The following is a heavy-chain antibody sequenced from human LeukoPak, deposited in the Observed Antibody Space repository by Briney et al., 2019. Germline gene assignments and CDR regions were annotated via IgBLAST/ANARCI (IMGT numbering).Heavy chain of an antibody. CDR2: INPNSGDT. D-gene: IGHD3-3*01. CDR3: ARGSDDFWSGYSPSY. V-gene: IGHV1-2*06. CDR1: GYTFTAYY. J-gene: IGHJ4*02. Sequence: VASVKVSCKASGYTFTAYYMHWVRQVPGQGLEWMGRINPNSGDTDYAQKFQGRVTMTRDTSISTAYMELSRLRSDDTAVYYCARGSDDFWSGYSPSYWGQGTLVTVSS.